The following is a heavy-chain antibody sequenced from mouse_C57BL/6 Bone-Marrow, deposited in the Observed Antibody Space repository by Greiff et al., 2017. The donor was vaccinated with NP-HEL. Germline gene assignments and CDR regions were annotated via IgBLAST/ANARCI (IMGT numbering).Heavy chain of an antibody. CDR1: GYTFTSYW. J-gene: IGHJ2*01. Sequence: VQLQQSGAELVMPGASVKLSCKASGYTFTSYWMHWVKQRPGQGLEWIGEIDPSDSYTNYNQKFKGKSTLTVDKSASTAYMQLSSLTSEDSAVYYCARDGPRYFDYWGQGTTLTVSS. CDR3: ARDGPRYFDY. D-gene: IGHD2-3*01. V-gene: IGHV1-69*01. CDR2: IDPSDSYT.